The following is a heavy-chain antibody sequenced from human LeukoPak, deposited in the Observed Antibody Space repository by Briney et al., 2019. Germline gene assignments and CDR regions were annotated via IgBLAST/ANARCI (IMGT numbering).Heavy chain of an antibody. D-gene: IGHD3-10*01. V-gene: IGHV3-30*03. CDR2: ITYDGYYK. CDR1: EFTFSHYG. Sequence: GGSLRLSCAASEFTFSHYGMHWVRQAPGKGLEWVALITYDGYYKYYSDSVKGRFTISSDTSKNTLYLQMNSLRAEDTAVYYCARDLSPVVRASPMGYWGQGTPVTVSS. J-gene: IGHJ4*02. CDR3: ARDLSPVVRASPMGY.